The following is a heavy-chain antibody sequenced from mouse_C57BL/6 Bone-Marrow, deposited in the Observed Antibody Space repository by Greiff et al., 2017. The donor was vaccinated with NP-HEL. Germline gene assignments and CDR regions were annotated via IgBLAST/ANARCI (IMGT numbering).Heavy chain of an antibody. Sequence: QVLLQQSGAELARPGASVKLSCKASGYTFTSYGISWVQQRTGPGLEWIGEIYPRSGNTYYNETFKGKATLTADKSTSTAYMELRSLTSEDTAVYFCARGGPWEENNWGQGTTLTVTA. CDR2: IYPRSGNT. V-gene: IGHV1-81*01. CDR1: GYTFTSYG. D-gene: IGHD4-1*01. J-gene: IGHJ2*01. CDR3: ARGGPWEENN.